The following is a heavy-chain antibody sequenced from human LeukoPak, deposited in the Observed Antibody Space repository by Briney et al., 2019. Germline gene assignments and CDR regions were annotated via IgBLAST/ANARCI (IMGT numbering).Heavy chain of an antibody. J-gene: IGHJ4*02. Sequence: SETLSLTCAVYGGSFSGYYWSWVRQPPGKGLEWLGEINHSGSTNYNPSLKSRVTISVDTSKNQFSLKLSSVTAADTAVYYCARVDSGSYYVKLLDYWGQGTLVTVSS. CDR2: INHSGST. CDR3: ARVDSGSYYVKLLDY. D-gene: IGHD1-26*01. V-gene: IGHV4-34*01. CDR1: GGSFSGYY.